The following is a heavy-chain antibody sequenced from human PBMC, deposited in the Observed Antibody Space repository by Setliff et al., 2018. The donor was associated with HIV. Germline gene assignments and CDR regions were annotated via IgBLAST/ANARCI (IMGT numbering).Heavy chain of an antibody. Sequence: GASVKVSCKASGYTFTDYYMHWVRQAPGQGLEWMGWINPKSGGTNSALKFQGGVTMTRDTSISTAYMELSRLRSDDTAVYYCARDGGGPGDYYYYYMDVWAKGTTVTVSS. V-gene: IGHV1-2*02. CDR3: ARDGGGPGDYYYYYMDV. CDR2: INPKSGGT. D-gene: IGHD3-16*01. CDR1: GYTFTDYY. J-gene: IGHJ6*03.